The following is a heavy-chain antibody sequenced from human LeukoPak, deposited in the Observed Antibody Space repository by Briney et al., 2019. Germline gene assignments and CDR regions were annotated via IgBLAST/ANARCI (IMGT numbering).Heavy chain of an antibody. J-gene: IGHJ4*02. D-gene: IGHD3-22*01. CDR1: GFTFSSYA. Sequence: GGSLRLSCAASGFTFSSYAMSWVRQAPGKGLEWGSAISGSGGSTYYADSVKGRFTISRDNSKNTLYLQMNSLRAKDTAVYYCAKDQKYYYDSSGCDYWGQGTLVTVSS. CDR3: AKDQKYYYDSSGCDY. V-gene: IGHV3-23*01. CDR2: ISGSGGST.